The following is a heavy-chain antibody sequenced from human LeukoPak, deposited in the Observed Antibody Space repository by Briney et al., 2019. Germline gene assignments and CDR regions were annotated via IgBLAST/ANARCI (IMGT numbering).Heavy chain of an antibody. CDR2: IKPNSGDT. D-gene: IGHD1-14*01. CDR1: GYTLTAYY. CDR3: ARDVSGISSATDTFDM. Sequence: GASVKVSCRASGYTLTAYYMHWGRQAPGQALEWKGRIKPNSGDTSYSQKFQGRVTMTRDTSISTVYMELTGLRSDDTAVYYCARDVSGISSATDTFDMWGQGTVVTVSS. J-gene: IGHJ3*02. V-gene: IGHV1-2*06.